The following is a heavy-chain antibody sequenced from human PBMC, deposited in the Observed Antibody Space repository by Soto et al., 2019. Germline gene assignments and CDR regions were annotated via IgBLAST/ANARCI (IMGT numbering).Heavy chain of an antibody. Sequence: GASVKVSCKASGYTFTSYDINWVRQATGQGLEWMGWMNPNSGNTGYAQKFQGRVTMTRNTSISTAYMELSSLRSEDTAVYYCAVQDYYDSSGYYSDAFDIWGQGTMVTVSS. CDR2: MNPNSGNT. D-gene: IGHD3-22*01. CDR1: GYTFTSYD. J-gene: IGHJ3*02. V-gene: IGHV1-8*01. CDR3: AVQDYYDSSGYYSDAFDI.